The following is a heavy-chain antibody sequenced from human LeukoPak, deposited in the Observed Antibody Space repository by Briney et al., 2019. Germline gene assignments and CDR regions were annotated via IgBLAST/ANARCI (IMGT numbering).Heavy chain of an antibody. CDR2: ISYDGSNK. V-gene: IGHV3-30*18. J-gene: IGHJ6*03. CDR1: GFTFSSYG. Sequence: PGGSLRLSCAASGFTFSSYGMHWVRQAPGKGLEWVAVISYDGSNKYYADSVKGRFTISRDNANNTLYLQMNSLRAEDTAVYYCAKDRQQLEYYYYYMDVWGKGTTVTVSS. D-gene: IGHD6-6*01. CDR3: AKDRQQLEYYYYYMDV.